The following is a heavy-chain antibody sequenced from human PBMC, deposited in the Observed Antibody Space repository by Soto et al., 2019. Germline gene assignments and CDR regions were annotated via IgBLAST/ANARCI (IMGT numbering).Heavy chain of an antibody. CDR2: IIPIFGTA. CDR3: ARDLGAAGTKWFDP. CDR1: GGTFSSYG. J-gene: IGHJ5*02. V-gene: IGHV1-69*13. D-gene: IGHD6-13*01. Sequence: ASVKVSCKTSGGTFSSYGISWVRQAPGQGLEWMGGIIPIFGTANYAQKFQGRVTITADESTSTAYMELSSLRSEDTAVYYCARDLGAAGTKWFDPWGQGTLVTVSS.